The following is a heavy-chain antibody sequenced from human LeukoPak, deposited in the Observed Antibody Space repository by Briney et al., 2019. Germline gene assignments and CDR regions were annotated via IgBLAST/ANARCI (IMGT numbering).Heavy chain of an antibody. CDR2: ISLDESVK. J-gene: IGHJ4*02. CDR3: AKDAGTWGYGYNFDY. CDR1: GFTFSSHG. Sequence: GWSLRLTCAASGFTFSSHGMHWVRQAPGKGLEWVAVISLDESVKCYADSVKGRFTISRDNSKNTLYLQMNSLRAEDTAVYYCAKDAGTWGYGYNFDYWGQGTLLTVSS. V-gene: IGHV3-30*18. D-gene: IGHD7-27*01.